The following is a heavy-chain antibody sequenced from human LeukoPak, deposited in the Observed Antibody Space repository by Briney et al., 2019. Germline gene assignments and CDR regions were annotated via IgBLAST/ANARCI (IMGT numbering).Heavy chain of an antibody. D-gene: IGHD3-9*01. J-gene: IGHJ5*02. CDR2: IYYSGST. V-gene: IGHV4-59*11. CDR3: ARVKSSDILIGWKYNWFDP. CDR1: GGSISSHY. Sequence: PSETLSLTCTVSGGSISSHYWSWIRQPPGKGLEGIGYIYYSGSTNYNPSLKSRVTISVDTSKNQFSLKLSSVTAADTAVYYCARVKSSDILIGWKYNWFDPWGQGTLVTVSS.